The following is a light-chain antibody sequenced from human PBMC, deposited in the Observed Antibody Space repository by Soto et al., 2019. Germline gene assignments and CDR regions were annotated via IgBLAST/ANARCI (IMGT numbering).Light chain of an antibody. CDR3: QQYNNWPYT. CDR1: QHVSSN. Sequence: EIVMTQSPATLSVSPGGSAPLSCRASQHVSSNFAWYRQKPGPAPTLLIYRASTRATRIPATFSGSGSGTEFTLTISRLQSEYFAVYYCQQYNNWPYTFGQGTKLEIK. V-gene: IGKV3-15*01. CDR2: RAS. J-gene: IGKJ2*01.